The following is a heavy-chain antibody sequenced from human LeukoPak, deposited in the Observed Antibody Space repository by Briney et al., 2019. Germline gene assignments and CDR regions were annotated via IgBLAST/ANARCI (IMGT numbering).Heavy chain of an antibody. V-gene: IGHV3-21*01. D-gene: IGHD3-22*01. CDR1: GFTFSSYS. CDR2: IGSSSSYI. J-gene: IGHJ4*02. Sequence: GGSLRLSCAASGFTFSSYSMNWVRQAPGKGLEWVSSIGSSSSYIYYADSVKGRFTISRDNAKNSLYLQMNSLRAEDTAVYYCASPYYDSSGYCWGQGTLVTVSS. CDR3: ASPYYDSSGYC.